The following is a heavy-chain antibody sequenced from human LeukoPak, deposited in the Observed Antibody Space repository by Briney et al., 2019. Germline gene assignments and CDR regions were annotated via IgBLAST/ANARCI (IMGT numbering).Heavy chain of an antibody. J-gene: IGHJ2*01. CDR3: AKEGAYCGADCYSDYYFDL. CDR1: GFTFSSYA. Sequence: PGGSLRLSCAASGFTFSSYAMSWVRQAPGKGLEWVSVISGSGGSTYYTDSVKGRFAISRDKSKNTLYLQMISLRAEDTAVYYCAKEGAYCGADCYSDYYFDLRGRGTLVTVSS. V-gene: IGHV3-23*01. D-gene: IGHD2-21*02. CDR2: ISGSGGST.